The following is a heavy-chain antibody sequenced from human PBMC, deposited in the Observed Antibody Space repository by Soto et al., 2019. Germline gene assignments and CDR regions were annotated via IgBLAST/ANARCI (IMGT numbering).Heavy chain of an antibody. D-gene: IGHD6-19*01. Sequence: PRGSLRLSCAASGFTFSSYAMSWVRQAPGKGLEWVSAIRGSGGSTYYADSVKGRFTISRDNSKNTLYLQMNSLRAEDTAVYYCAKAVAGTNYYYYYMDVWGKGTTVTVSS. CDR1: GFTFSSYA. CDR2: IRGSGGST. J-gene: IGHJ6*03. V-gene: IGHV3-23*01. CDR3: AKAVAGTNYYYYYMDV.